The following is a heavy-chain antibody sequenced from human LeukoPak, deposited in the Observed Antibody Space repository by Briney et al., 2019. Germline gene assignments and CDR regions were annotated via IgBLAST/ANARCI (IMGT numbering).Heavy chain of an antibody. D-gene: IGHD6-13*01. CDR1: GFTFSSYA. J-gene: IGHJ4*02. Sequence: GGSLRLSCAASGFTFSSYAMSWVRQAPGKGLEWVSAISGSGGSTYYADSVKGRFTISRDNSKNTLCLQMNSLRAEDTAVYYCAKDSIKYSSSWSLDYWGQGTLVTVSS. V-gene: IGHV3-23*01. CDR2: ISGSGGST. CDR3: AKDSIKYSSSWSLDY.